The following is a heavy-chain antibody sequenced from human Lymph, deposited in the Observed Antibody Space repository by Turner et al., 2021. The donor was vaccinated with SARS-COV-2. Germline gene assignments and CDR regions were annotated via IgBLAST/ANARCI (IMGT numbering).Heavy chain of an antibody. J-gene: IGHJ4*02. Sequence: EVQLLESGGGLVQPGGSLSLSCAASGFTFSSYAMSWVRQAPGKGLEWVAAISGSGGDTYYADSVKCRFTISRDNSKNTLYLQMNSLRAEDTAVYYCAKGVRGAMIVVVIPYFDYWGQGTLVTVSS. D-gene: IGHD3-22*01. CDR2: ISGSGGDT. V-gene: IGHV3-23*01. CDR1: GFTFSSYA. CDR3: AKGVRGAMIVVVIPYFDY.